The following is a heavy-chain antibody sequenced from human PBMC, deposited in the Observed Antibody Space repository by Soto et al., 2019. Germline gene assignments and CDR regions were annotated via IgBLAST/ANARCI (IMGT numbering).Heavy chain of an antibody. CDR2: INSDGSST. CDR1: GFTFSSYW. CDR3: ARELRYFDWCPPGFDY. Sequence: EVQLVESGGGLVQPGGSLRLSCAASGFTFSSYWMHWVRQAPGKGLVWVSRINSDGSSTSYADSVKGRFTISRDNAKNTLYLQMNSLRAEDTAVYYCARELRYFDWCPPGFDYWGQGTLVTVSS. J-gene: IGHJ4*02. D-gene: IGHD3-9*01. V-gene: IGHV3-74*01.